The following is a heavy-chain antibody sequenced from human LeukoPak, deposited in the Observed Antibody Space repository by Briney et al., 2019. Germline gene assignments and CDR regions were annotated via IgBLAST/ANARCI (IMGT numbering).Heavy chain of an antibody. V-gene: IGHV3-30-3*01. CDR2: ISFDGSNK. CDR3: ARDGAYCGGDCYFAQYFDY. J-gene: IGHJ4*02. CDR1: GFTFSTYA. Sequence: PGGSLRLSGVASGFTFSTYAMHWVRQAPGKGLEWVAVISFDGSNKYYADSVKGRFTISRDNSKNTLYLQMNSLRAEDTAVYYCARDGAYCGGDCYFAQYFDYWGQGTLVTVSS. D-gene: IGHD2-21*02.